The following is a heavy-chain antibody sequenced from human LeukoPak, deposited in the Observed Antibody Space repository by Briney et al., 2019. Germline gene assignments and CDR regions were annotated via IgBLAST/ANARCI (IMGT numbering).Heavy chain of an antibody. CDR1: GYTFTSYA. J-gene: IGHJ4*02. CDR3: ARSPRWGAAGTRVGFDY. V-gene: IGHV1-3*01. Sequence: GASVKVSCKASGYTFTSYAMHWVRQAPGQRLEWMGWINAGNGNTKYSQKFQGRVTITRDTSASTAYMELSSQRSEDTAVYYCARSPRWGAAGTRVGFDYWGQGTLVTVSS. D-gene: IGHD6-13*01. CDR2: INAGNGNT.